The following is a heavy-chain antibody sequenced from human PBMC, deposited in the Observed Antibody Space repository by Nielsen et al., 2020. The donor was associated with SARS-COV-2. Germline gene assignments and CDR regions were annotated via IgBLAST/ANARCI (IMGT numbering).Heavy chain of an antibody. CDR2: ISGYNGDT. V-gene: IGHV1-18*04. CDR3: ARPLTNNYYYYYMDV. J-gene: IGHJ6*03. Sequence: ASVKVSCKASGYTFTNYGISWVRQAPGQGLEWMGWISGYNGDTNYAQKFQGRVTMTIDTSTSTAYMELRSLRSDDTAVYYCARPLTNNYYYYYMDVWGKGTTVTVS. CDR1: GYTFTNYG.